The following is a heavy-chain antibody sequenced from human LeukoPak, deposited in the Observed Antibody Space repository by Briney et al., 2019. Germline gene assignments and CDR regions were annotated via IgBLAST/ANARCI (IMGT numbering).Heavy chain of an antibody. Sequence: SETLSLTCTVSGGSISSYYWSWIRQPPGKGLEWLGYIYYSGSTNYNPSLKSRVTISVDTSKNQFSLKLSSVTAADTAVYYCARDGNSGFDPWGQGTLVTVSS. CDR2: IYYSGST. CDR1: GGSISSYY. CDR3: ARDGNSGFDP. V-gene: IGHV4-59*01. D-gene: IGHD4-23*01. J-gene: IGHJ5*02.